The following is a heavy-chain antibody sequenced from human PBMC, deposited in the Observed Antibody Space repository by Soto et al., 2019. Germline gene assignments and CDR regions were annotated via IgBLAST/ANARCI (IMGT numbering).Heavy chain of an antibody. CDR3: ARGDPHRLDAFDI. J-gene: IGHJ3*02. CDR2: IYSGGST. CDR1: GFTVSSNY. Sequence: EVQLVESGGGLIQPGGSLRLSCAASGFTVSSNYMSWVRQAPGKGLEWGSVIYSGGSTYYADSVKGRFTISRDNSKNTLYLQMNSLRAEDTAVYYCARGDPHRLDAFDIWGQGTMVTVSS. V-gene: IGHV3-53*01.